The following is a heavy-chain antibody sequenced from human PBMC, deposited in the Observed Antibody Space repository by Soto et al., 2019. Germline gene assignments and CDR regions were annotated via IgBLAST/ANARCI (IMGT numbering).Heavy chain of an antibody. Sequence: SETLSLTCAVSGGSISSGGYSWSWIRQPPGKGLEWIGYIYHSGSTYYNPSLKSRVTISVDRSKNQFSLKLSSVTAADTAVYYCARGVRGYPTNWFDPLGQGTLVTVSS. J-gene: IGHJ5*02. CDR3: ARGVRGYPTNWFDP. CDR2: IYHSGST. D-gene: IGHD3-22*01. CDR1: GGSISSGGYS. V-gene: IGHV4-30-2*01.